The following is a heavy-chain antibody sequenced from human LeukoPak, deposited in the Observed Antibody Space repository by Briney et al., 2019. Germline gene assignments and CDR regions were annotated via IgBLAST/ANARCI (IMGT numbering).Heavy chain of an antibody. CDR1: GGSISSYY. J-gene: IGHJ3*02. Sequence: PSETLSLTCTVSGGSISSYYWSWIRQPPGKGLEWIGYIYYSGSTNYNPSLKSRVTISVDTSKNQFSLKLSSVTAADTAVYYCAREDIVVVPAAIRGDAFDIWGQGTMVTVSS. D-gene: IGHD2-2*02. CDR3: AREDIVVVPAAIRGDAFDI. CDR2: IYYSGST. V-gene: IGHV4-59*12.